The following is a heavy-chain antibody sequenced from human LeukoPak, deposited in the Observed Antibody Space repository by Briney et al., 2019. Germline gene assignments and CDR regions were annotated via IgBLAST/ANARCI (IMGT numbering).Heavy chain of an antibody. J-gene: IGHJ4*01. V-gene: IGHV1-8*01. CDR1: GYTFRTYD. Sequence: ASVKVSCKASGYTFRTYDVAWVPQAPGQGLEWMGWMNPNSGNTGYAQKFKGRVTMTSDASIGSAYMELSSLRSEDTAVYFCARAVRIQLLLEYWGHGTLITVSS. CDR3: ARAVRIQLLLEY. D-gene: IGHD2-2*01. CDR2: MNPNSGNT.